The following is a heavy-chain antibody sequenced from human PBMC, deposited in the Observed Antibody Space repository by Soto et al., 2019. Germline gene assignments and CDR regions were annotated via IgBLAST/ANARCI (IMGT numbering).Heavy chain of an antibody. V-gene: IGHV1-2*02. CDR1: EYTFNLYY. J-gene: IGHJ4*02. CDR2: INPNSDVT. D-gene: IGHD6-13*01. CDR3: ARGVSWYDY. Sequence: QVQLVQSAAEVRKPGASVKVSCKASEYTFNLYYIHWVRQAPGEGLEWMGWINPNSDVTNYAQKFQGRVTMTRDTSISTVYMDLSGLKSDDTAVYYCARGVSWYDYWGQGTLVTVS.